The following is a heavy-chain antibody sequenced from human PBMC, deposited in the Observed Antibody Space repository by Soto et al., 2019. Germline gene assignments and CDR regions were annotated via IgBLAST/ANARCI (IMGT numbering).Heavy chain of an antibody. CDR3: ALDKVRQQVGGNYYYAIDV. V-gene: IGHV1-69*05. J-gene: IGHJ6*02. CDR1: GGTFGNSA. Sequence: QVQLVQSGAEVKKPGSSVTVSCKASGGTFGNSAISWVRQAPGQGLEWMGGIIPIFSTPDYAQKFQGRVTITPDESTSTAYMELTSLRSEDTAVYYCALDKVRQQVGGNYYYAIDVWGQGTTVTVSS. CDR2: IIPIFSTP. D-gene: IGHD2-2*01.